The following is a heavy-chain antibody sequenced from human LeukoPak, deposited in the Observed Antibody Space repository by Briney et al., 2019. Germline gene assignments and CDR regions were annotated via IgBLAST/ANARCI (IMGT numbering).Heavy chain of an antibody. J-gene: IGHJ4*02. CDR1: GASISDYF. D-gene: IGHD2-2*01. CDR3: ATLSADSSSSRGLDY. Sequence: SETLSLTCTVSGASISDYFWTWIRQPAGKGLEWIGLVHTSGTTDYNPSLKSRAAMLVDTSNKQFSLKLTSATAADTAVYYCATLSADSSSSRGLDYWGQGTLVTVSS. V-gene: IGHV4-4*07. CDR2: VHTSGTT.